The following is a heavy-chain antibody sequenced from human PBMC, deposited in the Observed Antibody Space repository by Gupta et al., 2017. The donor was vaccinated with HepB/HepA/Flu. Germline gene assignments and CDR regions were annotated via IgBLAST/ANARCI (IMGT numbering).Heavy chain of an antibody. CDR1: GFTFSGYW. Sequence: EVQLIESGGGLVQPGGSLRLSCAASGFTFSGYWMHWVRQTPGKGLVGVSDVSGDGKTEVYADSVKGRFTISRYNANTVYLQMNSLRVEDTAVYYCGSVGEAGDWGQGAGVTVAS. CDR3: GSVGEAGD. V-gene: IGHV3-74*01. CDR2: VSGDGKTE. J-gene: IGHJ4*02. D-gene: IGHD4-17*01.